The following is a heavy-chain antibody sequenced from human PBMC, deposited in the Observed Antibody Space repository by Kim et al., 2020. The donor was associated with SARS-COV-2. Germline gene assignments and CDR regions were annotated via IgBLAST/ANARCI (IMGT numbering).Heavy chain of an antibody. CDR3: AKDMDSRSSSWYRGYNWFDH. V-gene: IGHV3-33*06. CDR2: IWYDGSNK. Sequence: GGSLRLSCAASGFTFSSYGMHWVRQAPGKGLEWVAVIWYDGSNKYYADSVKGRFTISRDNSKNTLYLQMNSLRAEDTAVYYCAKDMDSRSSSWYRGYNWFDHWGQGTLVTVSS. CDR1: GFTFSSYG. J-gene: IGHJ5*02. D-gene: IGHD6-13*01.